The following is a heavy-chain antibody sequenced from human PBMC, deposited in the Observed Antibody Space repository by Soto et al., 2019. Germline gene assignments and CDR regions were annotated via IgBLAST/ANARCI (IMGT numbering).Heavy chain of an antibody. CDR1: GGTLSSGGYS. Sequence: QLQLQESGSGLVKPSQTLSLTCGVSGGTLSSGGYSWNWIRQTPGKGLEWIGYIYPNGNTYYNPSLNSRITLSLDMSKNQFSLKMTSVTAADTAVYFCARVGGWFDPWGQGTLVIVST. CDR3: ARVGGWFDP. D-gene: IGHD3-16*01. CDR2: IYPNGNT. V-gene: IGHV4-30-2*01. J-gene: IGHJ5*02.